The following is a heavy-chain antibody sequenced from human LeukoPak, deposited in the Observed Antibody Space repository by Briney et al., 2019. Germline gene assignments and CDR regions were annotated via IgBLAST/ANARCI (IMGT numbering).Heavy chain of an antibody. V-gene: IGHV4-59*01. CDR1: GGSISSYY. D-gene: IGHD3-22*01. Sequence: SETLSLTCTVSGGSISSYYWSWIRQPPGKGLEWIGYIYYSGSTNYNPSLKSRVTISVDTSKNQFSLKLSSVTAADTAVYYCAREGSDSSGYYYLHYWGQGTLVTVSS. J-gene: IGHJ4*02. CDR2: IYYSGST. CDR3: AREGSDSSGYYYLHY.